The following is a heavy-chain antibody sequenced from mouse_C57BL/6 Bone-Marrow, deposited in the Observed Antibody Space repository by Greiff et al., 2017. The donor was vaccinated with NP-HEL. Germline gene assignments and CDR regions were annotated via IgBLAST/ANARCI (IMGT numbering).Heavy chain of an antibody. D-gene: IGHD1-1*01. CDR2: ISSGGSYT. CDR1: GFTFSSYG. J-gene: IGHJ3*01. CDR3: ARMLRGFAY. V-gene: IGHV5-6*01. Sequence: EVMLVESGGDLVKPGGSLKLSCAASGFTFSSYGMSWVRQTPDKRLEWVATISSGGSYTYYPDSVKGRFTISRDNAKNTLYLQMSSLKSEDTAMYYCARMLRGFAYWGKGTLVTVSA.